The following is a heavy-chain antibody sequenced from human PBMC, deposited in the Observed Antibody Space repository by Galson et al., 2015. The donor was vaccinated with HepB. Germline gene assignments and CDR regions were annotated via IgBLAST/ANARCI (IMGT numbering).Heavy chain of an antibody. V-gene: IGHV3-30-3*01. Sequence: SLRLSCAASGFIFTNHAMHWIRQAPGKPLEFVAAISYDGTYRPDADSAKDRFTISRDNSKNMLYLQMNSLRVEDTAMYYCARGIRQLEPYFDNWGQGTLVTVSS. CDR1: GFIFTNHA. CDR2: ISYDGTYR. D-gene: IGHD1-1*01. J-gene: IGHJ4*02. CDR3: ARGIRQLEPYFDN.